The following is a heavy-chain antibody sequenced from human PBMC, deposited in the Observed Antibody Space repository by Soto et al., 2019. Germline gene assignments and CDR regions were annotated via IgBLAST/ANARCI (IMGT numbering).Heavy chain of an antibody. Sequence: QVQLVQSGAEVKKPGSSVKVSCKASGGTFSSYAISWVRQAPGQGLEWMGGIIPIFGTANYAQKVQGRVTITADESTSTAYMELSRLRSEDTAVYYCAREHCSGGSCYYLFDYWGQGTLVTVSS. CDR3: AREHCSGGSCYYLFDY. V-gene: IGHV1-69*01. J-gene: IGHJ4*02. D-gene: IGHD2-15*01. CDR1: GGTFSSYA. CDR2: IIPIFGTA.